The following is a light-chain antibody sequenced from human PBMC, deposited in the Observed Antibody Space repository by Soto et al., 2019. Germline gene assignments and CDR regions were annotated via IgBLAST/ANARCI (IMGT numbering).Light chain of an antibody. Sequence: QSALTQPASVSGSPGQSITISCTGTSSDVGSYNLVSWYQQHPGKAPQLMIYEVSKRPSGVSYRFSGSKSGNTSSLTISGLQDEDEADYYCCSYAGSSPYVFGTGTKVTVL. J-gene: IGLJ1*01. CDR1: SSDVGSYNL. V-gene: IGLV2-23*02. CDR2: EVS. CDR3: CSYAGSSPYV.